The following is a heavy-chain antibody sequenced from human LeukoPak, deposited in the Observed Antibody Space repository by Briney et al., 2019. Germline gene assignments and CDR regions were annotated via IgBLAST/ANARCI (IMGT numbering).Heavy chain of an antibody. Sequence: PSETLSLTCTVSGGSISSYYWSWIRQPPGKGLEWIGYIYYSGSTNYNPSLKSRVTISVDTSKNQFSLKLSSVTAADTAVYYRARGSPYDSSGNFDYWGQGTLVTVSS. CDR2: IYYSGST. CDR1: GGSISSYY. CDR3: ARGSPYDSSGNFDY. V-gene: IGHV4-59*01. J-gene: IGHJ4*02. D-gene: IGHD3-22*01.